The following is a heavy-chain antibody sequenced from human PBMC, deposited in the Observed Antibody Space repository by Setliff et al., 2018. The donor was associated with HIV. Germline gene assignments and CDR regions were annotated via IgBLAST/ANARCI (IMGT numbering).Heavy chain of an antibody. J-gene: IGHJ4*02. CDR2: ISGSGGST. CDR3: ATARPRHLVSTNPPYYFDY. D-gene: IGHD2-8*02. Sequence: QPGGSLRLSCAASEFTFRTHAMSWVRQAPGKELEWVSGISGSGGSTYYADSVKGRFTISRDNSKNTLFLRMNSLRADDTAVYYCATARPRHLVSTNPPYYFDYWGQGTLVTVS. CDR1: EFTFRTHA. V-gene: IGHV3-23*01.